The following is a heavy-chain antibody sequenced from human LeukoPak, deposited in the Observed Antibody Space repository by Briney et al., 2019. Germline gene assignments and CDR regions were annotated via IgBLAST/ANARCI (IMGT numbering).Heavy chain of an antibody. Sequence: PSETLSLTCAVYGGSFSGYYWSWIRQPPGKGLEWIGEINHSGSTNYNPSLKSRVTISVDTSKNQFSLKLSSVTAADTAVYYCARGRGSSTSWSRRKYNWFDPWGQGTLVTVSS. V-gene: IGHV4-34*01. CDR3: ARGRGSSTSWSRRKYNWFDP. CDR1: GGSFSGYY. CDR2: INHSGST. D-gene: IGHD2-2*01. J-gene: IGHJ5*02.